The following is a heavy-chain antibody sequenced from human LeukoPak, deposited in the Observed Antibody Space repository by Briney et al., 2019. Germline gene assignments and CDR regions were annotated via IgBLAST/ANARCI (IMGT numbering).Heavy chain of an antibody. CDR1: GFTFSSYA. Sequence: GGSLRLSCAASGFTFSSYAMSWVRQAPGKGLEWVSAISGSGGSTYYADSVKDRFTISRDNSKNTLYLQMNSLRAEDTAVYYCTKDYGDYEPGEAFDIWGQGTMVTVSS. CDR2: ISGSGGST. J-gene: IGHJ3*02. V-gene: IGHV3-23*01. CDR3: TKDYGDYEPGEAFDI. D-gene: IGHD4-17*01.